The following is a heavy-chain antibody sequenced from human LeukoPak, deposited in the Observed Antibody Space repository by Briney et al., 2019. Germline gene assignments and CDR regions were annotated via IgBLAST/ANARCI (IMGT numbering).Heavy chain of an antibody. CDR1: GFTFSSYA. Sequence: PGGSLRLSCAASGFTFSSYAMSWVRQAPGKGLEWVSGISGSGAGTYYADSVKGRFTISRDNSKNTLYLQMNSLRAEDTAVYYCAKDWLLGYSGSPRFFDYGGQGTLVTGSS. J-gene: IGHJ4*02. D-gene: IGHD1-26*01. CDR3: AKDWLLGYSGSPRFFDY. CDR2: ISGSGAGT. V-gene: IGHV3-23*01.